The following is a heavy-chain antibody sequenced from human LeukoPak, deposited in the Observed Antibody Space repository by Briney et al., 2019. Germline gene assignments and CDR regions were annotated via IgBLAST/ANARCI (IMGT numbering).Heavy chain of an antibody. Sequence: ASVKVSCKASGYTFTSYYMHWVRQAPGQGLEWMGIINPSGGSTSYAQKFQGRVTMTRDMSTSTVYMELSSLRSEDTAVYYCARGSSPYFGAVKGNDYWGQGTLVTVSS. V-gene: IGHV1-46*01. D-gene: IGHD3-3*01. CDR1: GYTFTSYY. J-gene: IGHJ4*02. CDR3: ARGSSPYFGAVKGNDY. CDR2: INPSGGST.